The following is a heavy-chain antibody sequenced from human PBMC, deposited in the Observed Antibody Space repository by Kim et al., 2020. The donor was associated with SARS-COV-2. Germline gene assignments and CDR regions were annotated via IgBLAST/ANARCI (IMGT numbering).Heavy chain of an antibody. CDR3: ARDPSDYGDFPTSYYYYGMDV. V-gene: IGHV3-7*01. CDR1: GFTFSSYW. CDR2: IKQDGSKK. D-gene: IGHD4-17*01. Sequence: GGSLRLSCAASGFTFSSYWMSWVRQAPGKGLEWVANIKQDGSKKYYVDSVKGRFTISRDNAKNSLYLQMNSLRAEDTAVYYCARDPSDYGDFPTSYYYYGMDVWGQGTTVTVSS. J-gene: IGHJ6*02.